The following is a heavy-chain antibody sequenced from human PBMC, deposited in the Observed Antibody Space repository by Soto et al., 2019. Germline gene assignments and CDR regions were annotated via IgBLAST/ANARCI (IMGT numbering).Heavy chain of an antibody. V-gene: IGHV5-51*01. CDR1: GYTFTIYW. CDR3: ARPANTVADHFDL. Sequence: ESLTISCRVSGYTFTIYWIGWVRQMPGKGLEWMGIIYPIDSDTRYSPSFQGQVTISADQSINTAYLQWDSLKASDNAIYYCARPANTVADHFDLWGQGTQVTVYS. CDR2: IYPIDSDT. J-gene: IGHJ4*02. D-gene: IGHD4-17*01.